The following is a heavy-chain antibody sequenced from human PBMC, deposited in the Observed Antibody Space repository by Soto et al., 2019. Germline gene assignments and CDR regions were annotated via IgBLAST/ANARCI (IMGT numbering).Heavy chain of an antibody. D-gene: IGHD6-6*01. CDR2: IKQDGSDK. V-gene: IGHV3-7*01. CDR3: ARYSSSSGWFDP. CDR1: GFTFTTYW. J-gene: IGHJ5*02. Sequence: EVQLVESGGGLVQPGGSLTLSCVASGFTFTTYWMSWVRQAPGKGLESVANIKQDGSDKNYVDSVKGRFTISRDNAKNTLHLQMNSLRVEDTAVYYCARYSSSSGWFDPWGQGTLVTVSS.